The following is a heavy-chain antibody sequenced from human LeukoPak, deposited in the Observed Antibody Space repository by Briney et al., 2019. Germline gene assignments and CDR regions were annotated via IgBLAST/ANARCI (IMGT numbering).Heavy chain of an antibody. CDR1: GFTFSSYW. CDR2: IKQDGSEK. Sequence: PGGSLRLSCAASGFTFSSYWMSWVRQAPGKGLEWVANIKQDGSEKYYVDSVKGRFTISRDNSKNTLYLQMNSLRAEDTAVYYCARDQIFEYDFWSGYPPGVWDYWGQGTLVTVSS. D-gene: IGHD3-3*01. J-gene: IGHJ4*02. V-gene: IGHV3-7*01. CDR3: ARDQIFEYDFWSGYPPGVWDY.